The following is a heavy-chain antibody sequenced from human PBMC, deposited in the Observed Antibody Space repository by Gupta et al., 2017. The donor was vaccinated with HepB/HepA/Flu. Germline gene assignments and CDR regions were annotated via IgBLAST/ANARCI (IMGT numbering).Heavy chain of an antibody. Sequence: EVQLVESGGGLVQPGGSLRLSCAASGFTFSSYGLSWVRQAPGKGLEWVANIKQDGSEKYYVDSVKGRFTISRDNAKNSLYLQMNSLRAEDTAVYYCARYYYGSGSYYNSLFDYWGQGTLVTVSS. CDR1: GFTFSSYG. D-gene: IGHD3-10*01. CDR3: ARYYYGSGSYYNSLFDY. J-gene: IGHJ4*02. CDR2: IKQDGSEK. V-gene: IGHV3-7*01.